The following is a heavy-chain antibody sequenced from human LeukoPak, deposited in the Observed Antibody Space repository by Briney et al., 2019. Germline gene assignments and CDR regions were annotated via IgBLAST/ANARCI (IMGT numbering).Heavy chain of an antibody. V-gene: IGHV3-23*01. Sequence: GGSLRLSCAASGFTFSSYGMSWVRQAPGKGLEWVSSISGSGGTTYYEDSVKGRFTISRDNSKNTLYLQMNSLRADDTAVYSCAKDPPTVMANAFHIWGQGTMVTVS. D-gene: IGHD5-18*01. CDR1: GFTFSSYG. J-gene: IGHJ3*02. CDR2: ISGSGGTT. CDR3: AKDPPTVMANAFHI.